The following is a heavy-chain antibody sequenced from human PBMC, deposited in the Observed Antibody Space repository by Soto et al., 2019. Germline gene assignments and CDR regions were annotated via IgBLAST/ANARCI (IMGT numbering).Heavy chain of an antibody. J-gene: IGHJ4*02. CDR1: GYTFSTYY. V-gene: IGHV1-46*04. CDR2: INPSGGST. D-gene: IGHD6-19*01. CDR3: ARDIVAGSGWYTYDY. Sequence: GASVKVSCKASGYTFSTYYMHWVRQAPGQGYEWMGIINPSGGSTTYADSVKGRFTISRDNVKNALYLQMASLRAEDTAVYYCARDIVAGSGWYTYDYWGQGTLVTVSS.